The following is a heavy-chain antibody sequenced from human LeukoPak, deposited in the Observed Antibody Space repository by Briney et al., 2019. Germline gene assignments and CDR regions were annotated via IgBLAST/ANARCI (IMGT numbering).Heavy chain of an antibody. V-gene: IGHV3-33*01. Sequence: GGSLRLSCAASGFTFSSYGMHWVRQAPGKGLEWVAVIWYDGSNKYYADSVKGRVTISRDNSKNTLYLQMNSLRAEDTAVYYCASGGLRSAFDYWGQGTLVTVSS. CDR2: IWYDGSNK. CDR1: GFTFSSYG. J-gene: IGHJ4*02. D-gene: IGHD5-12*01. CDR3: ASGGLRSAFDY.